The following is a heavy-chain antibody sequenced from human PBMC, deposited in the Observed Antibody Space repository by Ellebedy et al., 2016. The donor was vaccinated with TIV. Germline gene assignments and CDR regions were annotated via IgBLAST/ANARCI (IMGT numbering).Heavy chain of an antibody. D-gene: IGHD1-14*01. CDR3: ARGRNSLIPNYFDY. CDR1: GYKFARYH. CDR2: FNPDDGAA. V-gene: IGHV1-46*01. Sequence: ASVKVSXKASGYKFARYHFHWVRQVPGQALEWMGKFNPDDGAANYAQKFQGRVTITADESTSTAYMELSSLKSEDTAMYYCARGRNSLIPNYFDYWGQGTLVTVSS. J-gene: IGHJ4*02.